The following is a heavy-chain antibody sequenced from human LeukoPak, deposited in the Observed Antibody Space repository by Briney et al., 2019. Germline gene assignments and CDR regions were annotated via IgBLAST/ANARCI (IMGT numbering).Heavy chain of an antibody. Sequence: SLRLSCTASGLTFGGYAMIWFRQAAGKGLEWVGFIRSKDYGGTIEYAASVKGRFTISRDDSKSIAYLQMNSLKTEDTAVYYCARQHRADVWGKGTTFTVSP. J-gene: IGHJ6*04. CDR3: ARQHRADV. CDR2: IRSKDYGGTI. V-gene: IGHV3-49*03. CDR1: GLTFGGYA.